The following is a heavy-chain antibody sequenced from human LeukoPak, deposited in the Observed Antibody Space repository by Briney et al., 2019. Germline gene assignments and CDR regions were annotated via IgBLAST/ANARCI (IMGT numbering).Heavy chain of an antibody. Sequence: SETLSLTCTVSGGSISSSSYYWGWIRQPPGKGLEWIGSIYYSGSTYYNPPLKSRVTISVDTSKNQFSLKLSSVTAADTAVYYCARHSGWQINYWGQGTLVTVSS. D-gene: IGHD6-19*01. V-gene: IGHV4-39*01. CDR3: ARHSGWQINY. J-gene: IGHJ4*02. CDR2: IYYSGST. CDR1: GGSISSSSYY.